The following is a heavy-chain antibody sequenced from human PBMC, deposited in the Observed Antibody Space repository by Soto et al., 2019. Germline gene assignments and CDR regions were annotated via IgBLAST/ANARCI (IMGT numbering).Heavy chain of an antibody. D-gene: IGHD2-2*02. Sequence: EVQLVESGGGLVKPGGSLRLSCAASGFTFSSYSMNWVRQAPGKGLEWVSSISSSSSYIYYADSVKGRFTISRDNAKNSLYLQMNSLRAEDTAVYYCARDLIRDIVVVPAAIGGMDVWGQGTTVTVSS. V-gene: IGHV3-21*01. J-gene: IGHJ6*02. CDR1: GFTFSSYS. CDR3: ARDLIRDIVVVPAAIGGMDV. CDR2: ISSSSSYI.